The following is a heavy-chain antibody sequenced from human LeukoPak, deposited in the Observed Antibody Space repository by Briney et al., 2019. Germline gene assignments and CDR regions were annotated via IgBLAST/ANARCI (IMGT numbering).Heavy chain of an antibody. CDR1: GFTFSGYG. D-gene: IGHD4-17*01. CDR3: AKGPDYGDYYFDY. J-gene: IGHJ4*02. V-gene: IGHV3-23*01. Sequence: PGGSLRLSCAASGFTFSGYGMSWVRQAPGKGLEWVSAISGSGGSTYYADSVKGRFTISRDNSKNTLYLQMNSLRAEDTAVYYCAKGPDYGDYYFDYWGQGTLVTVSS. CDR2: ISGSGGST.